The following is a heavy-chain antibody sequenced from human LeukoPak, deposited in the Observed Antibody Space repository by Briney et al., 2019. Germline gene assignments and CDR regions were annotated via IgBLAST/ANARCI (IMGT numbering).Heavy chain of an antibody. CDR3: ARARYNWKGNWFDP. D-gene: IGHD1-20*01. V-gene: IGHV4-59*01. CDR2: IYYSGST. J-gene: IGHJ5*02. Sequence: PSETLSLTCTVSGGSISSYYWSWIRQPPGKGLEWIGYIYYSGSTNYNPSLKSRVTISVDTSKNQFSLKLSSVTAADTAVYYCARARYNWKGNWFDPWGQGTLVTVSS. CDR1: GGSISSYY.